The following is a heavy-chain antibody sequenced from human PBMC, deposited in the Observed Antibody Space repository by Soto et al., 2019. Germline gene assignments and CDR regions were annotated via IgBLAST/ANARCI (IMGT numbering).Heavy chain of an antibody. J-gene: IGHJ4*02. D-gene: IGHD2-15*01. V-gene: IGHV3-23*01. CDR3: ARDAYDSDGGYFDY. Sequence: EVQLLESGGGLVQPGESLRLSCAASGFPFISYAMGWVRQAPGKGLEWVSSIRGRGIGTYYADSVKGRFTISRDNYKNTLFLQMNSLRAEDTAIYYCARDAYDSDGGYFDYWGQGTLVTVSS. CDR2: IRGRGIGT. CDR1: GFPFISYA.